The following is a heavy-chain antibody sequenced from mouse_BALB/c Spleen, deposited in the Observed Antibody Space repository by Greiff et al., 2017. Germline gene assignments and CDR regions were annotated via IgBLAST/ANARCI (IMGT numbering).Heavy chain of an antibody. Sequence: VKLVESGPGLVAPSQSLSITCTVSGFSLTSYGVHWVRQPPGKGLEWLGVIWAGGSTNYNSALMSRLGISKDNPNSQVFLKMNSLQTDDTAMYSCARETYYALYILDYAMDYWGQGTSVTVSS. CDR3: ARETYYALYILDYAMDY. V-gene: IGHV2-9*02. D-gene: IGHD1-1*01. J-gene: IGHJ4*01. CDR1: GFSLTSYG. CDR2: IWAGGST.